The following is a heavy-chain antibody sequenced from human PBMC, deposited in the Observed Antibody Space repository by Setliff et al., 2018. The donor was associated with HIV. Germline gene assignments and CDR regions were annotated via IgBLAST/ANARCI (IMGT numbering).Heavy chain of an antibody. Sequence: KASETLSLTCTVSGGSISSGSYYWSWIRQPAGKGLEWIEHIYTSGSTNYNPSLKSRVTISVDTSKNQFSLKLSSVTAADTAVYYCARDYAGYFDYWGQGTLVTVSS. D-gene: IGHD4-17*01. CDR3: ARDYAGYFDY. CDR1: GGSISSGSYY. J-gene: IGHJ4*02. V-gene: IGHV4-61*09. CDR2: IYTSGST.